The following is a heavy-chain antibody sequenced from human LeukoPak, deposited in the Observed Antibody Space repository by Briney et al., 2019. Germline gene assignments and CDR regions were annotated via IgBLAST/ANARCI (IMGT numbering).Heavy chain of an antibody. CDR1: GVSMSNHF. J-gene: IGHJ2*01. CDR3: ASLPGGKTAALEFDL. D-gene: IGHD6-13*01. V-gene: IGHV3-7*01. CDR2: IKHDGRER. Sequence: ETLSLTCTVSGVSMSNHFWSWIRQPPGKGLEWVANIKHDGRERYYVGSVKGRFTISRDNAKNSLYLQMNSLRAEDTAVYYCASLPGGKTAALEFDLRGRGTLVTVSS.